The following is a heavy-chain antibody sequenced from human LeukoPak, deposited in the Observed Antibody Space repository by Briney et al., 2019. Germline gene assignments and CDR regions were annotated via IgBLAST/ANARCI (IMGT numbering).Heavy chain of an antibody. D-gene: IGHD6-6*01. Sequence: PGGSLRLSCAASGLTVSNNYMSWVRQAPGKGLEWVSLIHRGGTTYYADSVKGRFTISRDNSKNTLYFQMNSLRAEDTAVYYCARVDGGQSIWGQGTLVTVSS. CDR1: GLTVSNNY. CDR2: IHRGGTT. V-gene: IGHV3-53*01. CDR3: ARVDGGQSI. J-gene: IGHJ4*02.